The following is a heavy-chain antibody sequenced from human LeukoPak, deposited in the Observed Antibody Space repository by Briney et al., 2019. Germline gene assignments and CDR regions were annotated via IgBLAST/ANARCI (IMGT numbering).Heavy chain of an antibody. J-gene: IGHJ5*02. Sequence: SVKVSCKASGGTFSSYAISWVRQAPGQGLEWMGGVIPIFGTANYAQKFQGRVTITADESTSTAYMELSSLRSEDTAVYYCAREGIVATIDWFDPWGQGTLVTVSS. CDR3: AREGIVATIDWFDP. CDR1: GGTFSSYA. D-gene: IGHD5-12*01. V-gene: IGHV1-69*13. CDR2: VIPIFGTA.